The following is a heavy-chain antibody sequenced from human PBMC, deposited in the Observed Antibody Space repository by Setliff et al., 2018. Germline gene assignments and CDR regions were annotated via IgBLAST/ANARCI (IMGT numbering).Heavy chain of an antibody. Sequence: PSETLSLTCAVYGGSFSSYYWSWIRQPAGKGLEWIGRIYSRGNTKYSPSLNARVTISADTSKNQFSLTLTSVTAADTAVYYCARVGDRDGYSFLLDYWGQGTPVTVSS. CDR1: GGSFSSYY. J-gene: IGHJ4*02. D-gene: IGHD3-10*01. CDR2: IYSRGNT. V-gene: IGHV4-59*10. CDR3: ARVGDRDGYSFLLDY.